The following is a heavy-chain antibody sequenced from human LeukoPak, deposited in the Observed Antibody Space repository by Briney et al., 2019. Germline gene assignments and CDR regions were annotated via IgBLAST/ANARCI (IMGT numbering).Heavy chain of an antibody. CDR2: INWNGGST. Sequence: PGGSLRLSCAASGFTFDDYGMSWVSQAPGKGLEWVSGINWNGGSTGYADSVKGRFTISRDNAKNSLYLQMNSLRAEDTALYYCARASTYYYDSSLQHWGQGALVTVSS. CDR3: ARASTYYYDSSLQH. CDR1: GFTFDDYG. J-gene: IGHJ1*01. V-gene: IGHV3-20*04. D-gene: IGHD3-22*01.